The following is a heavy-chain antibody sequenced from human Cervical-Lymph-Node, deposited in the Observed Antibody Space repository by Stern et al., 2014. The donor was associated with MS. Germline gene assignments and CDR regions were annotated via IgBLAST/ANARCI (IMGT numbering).Heavy chain of an antibody. CDR2: ISYDGSNK. CDR1: GFTFSSYA. J-gene: IGHJ4*02. V-gene: IGHV3-30-3*01. D-gene: IGHD5-12*01. Sequence: VQLVESGGGVVQPGRSLRLSCAASGFTFSSYAMHWVRQAPGKGLEWVAVISYDGSNKYYADSVKGRFTISRDNSKNPLYLQMSSLRAEDTAVYYCTGGGYDSYSNFDYWGQGTLVTVSS. CDR3: TGGGYDSYSNFDY.